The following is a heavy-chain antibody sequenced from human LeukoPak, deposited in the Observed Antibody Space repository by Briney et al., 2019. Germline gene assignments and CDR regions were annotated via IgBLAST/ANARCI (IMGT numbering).Heavy chain of an antibody. Sequence: SETLSLTCVVYGGSFSGYYWTWIRQPPGKGLGWIGEINHSGRTNYNPSLKRRVTISVDTSKNQFSLKLSSVTAADTAVYYCARDPGVTMVRGHDDAFDIWGQGTMVTVSS. J-gene: IGHJ3*02. CDR3: ARDPGVTMVRGHDDAFDI. CDR2: INHSGRT. D-gene: IGHD3-10*01. CDR1: GGSFSGYY. V-gene: IGHV4-34*01.